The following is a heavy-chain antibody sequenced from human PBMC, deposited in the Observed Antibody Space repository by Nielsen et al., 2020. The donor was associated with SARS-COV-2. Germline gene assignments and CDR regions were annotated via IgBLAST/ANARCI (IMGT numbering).Heavy chain of an antibody. V-gene: IGHV3-9*01. CDR2: ISWNSGNI. Sequence: SLKISCAASGFTFDDYAMHWVRQAPGKGLEWVSGISWNSGNIGYADSVKGRFTISRDNAKNSLYLQMNSLRAEDTALYYCAKDTTVAGNYYYGMDVWGQGTTVTVSS. D-gene: IGHD6-19*01. CDR3: AKDTTVAGNYYYGMDV. CDR1: GFTFDDYA. J-gene: IGHJ6*02.